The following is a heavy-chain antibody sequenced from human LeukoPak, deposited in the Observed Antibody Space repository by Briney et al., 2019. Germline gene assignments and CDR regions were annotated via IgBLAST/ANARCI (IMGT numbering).Heavy chain of an antibody. CDR2: VDPEDGET. D-gene: IGHD2-2*01. J-gene: IGHJ5*02. CDR3: ATEAGSTHNCSSTSCSGGYNWFDP. Sequence: ASVKISCKASGYTFTDYYMHWVQQAPGKGLEWMGLVDPEDGETIYAEKFQGRVTITADTSTDTAYMELSSLRSEDTAVYYCATEAGSTHNCSSTSCSGGYNWFDPWGQGTLVTVSS. CDR1: GYTFTDYY. V-gene: IGHV1-69-2*01.